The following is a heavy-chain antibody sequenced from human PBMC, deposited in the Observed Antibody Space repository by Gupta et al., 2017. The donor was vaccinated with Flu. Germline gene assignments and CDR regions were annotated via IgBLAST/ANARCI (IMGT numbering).Heavy chain of an antibody. Sequence: QVQLQESGPGLVKPSQTLSLTCTVSGGSISSGSYYWSWIRQPAGKGLEWIGRIYTSGSTNYNPSLKSRVTISVDTSKNQFSLKLSSVTAADTAVYYCARGDSNYVQGGWFDPWGQGTLVTVSS. CDR3: ARGDSNYVQGGWFDP. CDR1: GGSISSGSYY. CDR2: IYTSGST. J-gene: IGHJ5*02. V-gene: IGHV4-61*02. D-gene: IGHD4-11*01.